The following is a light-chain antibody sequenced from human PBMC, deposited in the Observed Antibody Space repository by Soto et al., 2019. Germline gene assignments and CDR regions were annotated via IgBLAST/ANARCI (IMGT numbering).Light chain of an antibody. CDR2: VAS. V-gene: IGKV3-20*01. Sequence: EIVLTQSPATLSVSPGERATLSCRASQSVNQKLGWYQQKPGQAPRLLIYVASYRATGIPARFSGSGSGTEYTLTISRLEPEDFAVYYCQQYGSSPPATFGQGTKLEIK. CDR1: QSVNQK. J-gene: IGKJ2*01. CDR3: QQYGSSPPAT.